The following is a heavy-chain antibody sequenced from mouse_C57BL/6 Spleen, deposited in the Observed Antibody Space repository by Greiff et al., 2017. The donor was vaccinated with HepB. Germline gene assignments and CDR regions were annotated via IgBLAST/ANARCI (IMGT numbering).Heavy chain of an antibody. Sequence: EVKLQESGAGLVQPGGSLSLSCAASGFTFTDYYMSWVRQPPGKALEWLGFIRHKANGYTTEYSASVKGRFTISRDNSQSILYLQMNALRAEDSATYYCARYSRVTTRYFDYWGQGTTLTVSS. D-gene: IGHD2-2*01. V-gene: IGHV7-3*01. CDR2: IRHKANGYTT. J-gene: IGHJ2*01. CDR1: GFTFTDYY. CDR3: ARYSRVTTRYFDY.